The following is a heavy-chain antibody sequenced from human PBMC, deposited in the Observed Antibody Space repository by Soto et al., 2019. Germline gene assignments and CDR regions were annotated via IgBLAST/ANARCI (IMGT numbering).Heavy chain of an antibody. Sequence: GGSLRLSCAASGFTFSSYSMNWVRQAPGKGLEWVSSISSSSSYIYYADSVKGRFTISRDNAKNSLYLQMNSLRAEDTAVYYCARDVDEYDAFDIWGQGTMVTVSS. J-gene: IGHJ3*02. CDR2: ISSSSSYI. D-gene: IGHD6-6*01. V-gene: IGHV3-21*01. CDR3: ARDVDEYDAFDI. CDR1: GFTFSSYS.